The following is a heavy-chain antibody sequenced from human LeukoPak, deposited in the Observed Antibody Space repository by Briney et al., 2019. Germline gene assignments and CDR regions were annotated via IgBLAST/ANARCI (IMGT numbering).Heavy chain of an antibody. CDR1: GYTFTSYG. D-gene: IGHD6-19*01. J-gene: IGHJ6*03. CDR2: ISAYNGNT. V-gene: IGHV1-18*01. Sequence: ASVKVSCKASGYTFTSYGISWVRQAPGQGLQWMGWISAYNGNTNFAQKLQGRVTMTTDTSTSTAYMELRSLRSDDTAVYYCARWVAGLGLYYYYYMDVWGKGTTVTVSS. CDR3: ARWVAGLGLYYYYYMDV.